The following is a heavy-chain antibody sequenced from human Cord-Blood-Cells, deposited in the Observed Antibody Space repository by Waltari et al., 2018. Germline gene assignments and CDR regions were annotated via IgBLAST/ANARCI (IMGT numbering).Heavy chain of an antibody. J-gene: IGHJ6*03. CDR2: IYYSGST. CDR3: ARGSASDMDV. CDR1: SSSSYY. V-gene: IGHV4-39*01. Sequence: SSSSYYWGWIRQPPGKGLEWIGSIYYSGSTYYNPSLKSRVTISVDTSKNQFSLKLSSVTTADTAVYYCARGSASDMDVWGKGTTVTVSS.